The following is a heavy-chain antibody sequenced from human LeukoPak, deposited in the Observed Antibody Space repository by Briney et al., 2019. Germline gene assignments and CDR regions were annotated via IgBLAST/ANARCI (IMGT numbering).Heavy chain of an antibody. CDR1: GGSISSGSYY. Sequence: SQTVSLTCTVSGGSISSGSYYWSWIRQPAGKGLEWIGRIYTSGSTNYNPSLKSRVTISVDTSKNQFSLKLSSVTAADTAVYYCARSGGLVIDYWGQGTLVTVSS. CDR2: IYTSGST. D-gene: IGHD3/OR15-3a*01. V-gene: IGHV4-61*02. CDR3: ARSGGLVIDY. J-gene: IGHJ4*02.